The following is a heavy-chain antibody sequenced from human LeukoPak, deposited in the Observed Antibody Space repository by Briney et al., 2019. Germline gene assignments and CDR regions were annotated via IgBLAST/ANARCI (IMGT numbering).Heavy chain of an antibody. CDR2: INPNSGGT. D-gene: IGHD3-9*01. CDR1: GYTFTGYY. Sequence: ASVKVSCKASGYTFTGYYMHWVRQAPGQGLEWMGRINPNSGGTNYAQRFQGRVTMTRDTSISTAYMELSRLRSDDTAVYYCARAVYDILTGLWFDPWGQGTLVTVSS. CDR3: ARAVYDILTGLWFDP. V-gene: IGHV1-2*06. J-gene: IGHJ5*02.